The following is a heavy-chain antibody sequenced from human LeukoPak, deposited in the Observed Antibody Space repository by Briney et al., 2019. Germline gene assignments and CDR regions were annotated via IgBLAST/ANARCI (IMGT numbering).Heavy chain of an antibody. CDR3: ASCGAGGNS. V-gene: IGHV3-7*01. D-gene: IGHD2-21*01. J-gene: IGHJ4*02. CDR2: INPDGSGK. Sequence: HPGGSLRLSCEASGFTLSTYWMNWVRQVPGKGLDWVANINPDGSGKRYVDSVKGRFTIARDNADNSLSLQMNSLRAEDTAVYYCASCGAGGNSWGQGTLVTVSS. CDR1: GFTLSTYW.